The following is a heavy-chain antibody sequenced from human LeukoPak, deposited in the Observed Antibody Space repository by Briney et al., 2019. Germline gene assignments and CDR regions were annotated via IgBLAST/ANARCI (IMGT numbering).Heavy chain of an antibody. CDR2: MGSSGTKG. CDR1: GFTFSSYS. J-gene: IGHJ3*01. V-gene: IGHV3-21*01. Sequence: GGSLRPSCAGSGFTFSSYSMNWVRQAPGKGLEWVSSMGSSGTKGYYADSVKGRFIISRDNAKNSLFLQMNSLRAEDSALYYCVRELGAPAAGAFDLWGQGTLVTVSS. D-gene: IGHD1-26*01. CDR3: VRELGAPAAGAFDL.